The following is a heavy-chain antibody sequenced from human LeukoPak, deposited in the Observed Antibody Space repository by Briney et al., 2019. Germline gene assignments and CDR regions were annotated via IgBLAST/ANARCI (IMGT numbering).Heavy chain of an antibody. CDR3: ASRIAAAHWAYYGMDV. V-gene: IGHV1-69*13. Sequence: SVTVSCKASGGTFSSYAISWVRQAPGQGLEWMGGIIPIFGTANYAQKFQGRVTITADESTSTAYMELSSLRSEDTAVYYCASRIAAAHWAYYGMDVWGQGTTVTVSS. J-gene: IGHJ6*02. CDR1: GGTFSSYA. D-gene: IGHD6-13*01. CDR2: IIPIFGTA.